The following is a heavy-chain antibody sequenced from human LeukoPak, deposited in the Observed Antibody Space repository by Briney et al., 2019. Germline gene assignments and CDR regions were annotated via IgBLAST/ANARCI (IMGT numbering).Heavy chain of an antibody. J-gene: IGHJ3*02. D-gene: IGHD3-3*01. CDR1: GFTFSSYA. Sequence: TTGGSLRLSCSASGFTFSSYAMHWVRQALGKGLEWVSSISSSSSYIYYADSVKGRFTISRDNAKNSLYLQMNSLRAEDTAVYYCARDLLTRSGFWSGYHDAFDIWGQGTMVTVSS. V-gene: IGHV3-21*01. CDR3: ARDLLTRSGFWSGYHDAFDI. CDR2: ISSSSSYI.